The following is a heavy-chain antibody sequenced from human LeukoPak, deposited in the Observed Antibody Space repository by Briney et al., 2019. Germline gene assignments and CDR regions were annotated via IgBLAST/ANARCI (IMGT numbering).Heavy chain of an antibody. CDR3: ARGGRYFDWLWAFDI. D-gene: IGHD3-9*01. CDR2: IITILGIE. CDR1: GGTFSSYT. V-gene: IGHV1-69*02. J-gene: IGHJ3*02. Sequence: ASVKVSCKASGGTFSSYTISWVRQAPGQGLEWMGRIITILGIENYAQKFQRRVTITADKSTSTAYMELSSLRSEDTAVYYCARGGRYFDWLWAFDIWGQGTMVTVSS.